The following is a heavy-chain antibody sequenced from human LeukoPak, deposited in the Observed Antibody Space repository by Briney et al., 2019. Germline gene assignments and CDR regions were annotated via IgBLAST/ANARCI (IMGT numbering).Heavy chain of an antibody. Sequence: GGSLRLSCAASGFTFSSYSMNWVRQAPGKGLEWVSVIYSSGSTYYADSVKGRFTISRDNSKNTLYLQMNSLRAEDTAVYYCARDQAAMVSDAFDIWGQGTMVTVSS. CDR1: GFTFSSYS. D-gene: IGHD5-18*01. V-gene: IGHV3-66*01. J-gene: IGHJ3*02. CDR2: IYSSGST. CDR3: ARDQAAMVSDAFDI.